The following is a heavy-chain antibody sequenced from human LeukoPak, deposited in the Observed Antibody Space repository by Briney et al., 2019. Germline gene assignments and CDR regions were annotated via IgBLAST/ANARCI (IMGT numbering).Heavy chain of an antibody. J-gene: IGHJ4*02. V-gene: IGHV3-66*01. Sequence: GGSLRLSCAASGFTVSSNHMSWVRQAPGKGLEWVSVIYSGGSTYFPDSVKGRFTISRGNSKKTLYFQMNSLRAEDTAVYYCARDLSSGWYFNYWGQGTLVTVSS. D-gene: IGHD6-19*01. CDR2: IYSGGST. CDR3: ARDLSSGWYFNY. CDR1: GFTVSSNH.